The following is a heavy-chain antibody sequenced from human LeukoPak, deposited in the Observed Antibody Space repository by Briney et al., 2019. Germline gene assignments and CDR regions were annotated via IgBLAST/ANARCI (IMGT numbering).Heavy chain of an antibody. J-gene: IGHJ5*02. Sequence: PGRSLRLSCAASGFTFSSYGMSWVRQAPGKGLEWVSGINWNGGRTGYADSVKGRFTTSRDNAKNSLYLQMNSLRAEDTALYYCARDLYGSGSYSPNWFDPWGQGTLVTVSS. V-gene: IGHV3-20*04. CDR2: INWNGGRT. CDR3: ARDLYGSGSYSPNWFDP. D-gene: IGHD3-10*01. CDR1: GFTFSSYG.